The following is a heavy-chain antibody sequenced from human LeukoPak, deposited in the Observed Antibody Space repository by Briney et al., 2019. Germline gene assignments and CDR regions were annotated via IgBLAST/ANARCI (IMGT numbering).Heavy chain of an antibody. V-gene: IGHV3-30-3*01. CDR3: ARDGGIGMDIVATIPYYYYGMDV. CDR2: ISYDGSNK. D-gene: IGHD5-12*01. J-gene: IGHJ6*02. Sequence: GRSLRLSCAASGFTFSSYAMHWVRQAPGKGLEWVAVISYDGSNKYYAGSVKGRFTISRDNSKNTLYLQMNSLRAEDTAVYYCARDGGIGMDIVATIPYYYYGMDVWGQGTTVTVSS. CDR1: GFTFSSYA.